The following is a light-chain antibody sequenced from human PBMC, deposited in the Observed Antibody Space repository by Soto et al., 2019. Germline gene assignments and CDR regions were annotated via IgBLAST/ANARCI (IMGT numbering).Light chain of an antibody. Sequence: EIVMTQSPATLSVSPGERATLSGGASQRVSTNLAWYQQKRGQAPGLLIYGASTRATGIPARFSGSGSGTEFTLTISSLQSEDFEVYYCQQNNNWPTFGQGTKLEIK. J-gene: IGKJ2*01. V-gene: IGKV3-15*01. CDR1: QRVSTN. CDR2: GAS. CDR3: QQNNNWPT.